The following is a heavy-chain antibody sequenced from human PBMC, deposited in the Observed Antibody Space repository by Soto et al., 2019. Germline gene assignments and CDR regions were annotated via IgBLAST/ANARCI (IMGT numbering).Heavy chain of an antibody. Sequence: GGSLRLSCAASGFTFSSYTIHWVRQAPGKGLEWVALISYDGGNKYYADSVKGGFTISRDNSKNTLYLEMNSLRAEDTAVYYCARDNGYSHGHGMDVWGQGTTVTVSS. CDR1: GFTFSSYT. V-gene: IGHV3-30-3*01. CDR3: ARDNGYSHGHGMDV. D-gene: IGHD5-18*01. J-gene: IGHJ6*02. CDR2: ISYDGGNK.